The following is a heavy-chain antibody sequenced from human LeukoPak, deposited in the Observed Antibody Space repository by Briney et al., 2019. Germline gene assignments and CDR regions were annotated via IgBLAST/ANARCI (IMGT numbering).Heavy chain of an antibody. J-gene: IGHJ4*02. CDR1: GFSITTGYY. CDR2: IFRIGST. D-gene: IGHD6-13*01. CDR3: ARVIDVAAAGYFDS. Sequence: SETLSLTCTVSGFSITTGYYWAWIRQPPGKGLEWIGTIFRIGSTYYNPSLKSRVTISVDTSKNQFSLKLSSVTAADTALYYCARVIDVAAAGYFDSWGQGILVTVSS. V-gene: IGHV4-38-2*02.